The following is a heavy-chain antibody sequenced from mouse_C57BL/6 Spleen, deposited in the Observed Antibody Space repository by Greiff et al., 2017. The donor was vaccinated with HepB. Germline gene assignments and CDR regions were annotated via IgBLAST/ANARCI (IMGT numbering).Heavy chain of an antibody. D-gene: IGHD1-1*01. CDR3: ARDLATVVATEGFAY. V-gene: IGHV3-6*01. CDR1: GYSITSGYY. J-gene: IGHJ3*01. CDR2: ISYDGSN. Sequence: EVKLMESGPGLVKPSQSLSLTCSVTGYSITSGYYWNWIRQFPGNKLEWMGYISYDGSNNYNPSLKNRISITRDTSKNQFFLKLNSVTTEDTATYYCARDLATVVATEGFAYWGQGTLVTVSA.